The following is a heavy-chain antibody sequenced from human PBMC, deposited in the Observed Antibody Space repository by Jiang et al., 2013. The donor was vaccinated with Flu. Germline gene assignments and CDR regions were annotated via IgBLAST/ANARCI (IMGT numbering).Heavy chain of an antibody. D-gene: IGHD4-17*01. CDR3: ATDPSDYDEDY. J-gene: IGHJ4*02. CDR1: GFTLSTAW. Sequence: VQLLESGGGLVKPGGSLRLSCAASGFTLSTAWMNWVRQAPGKGLEWVGRIKSEGDGGTTNYAAPVKGRFSISIDDSKNTLYLQMDSLKTEDTAVYYCATDPSDYDEDYWGQGTLVTVSS. CDR2: IKSEGDGGTT. V-gene: IGHV3-15*07.